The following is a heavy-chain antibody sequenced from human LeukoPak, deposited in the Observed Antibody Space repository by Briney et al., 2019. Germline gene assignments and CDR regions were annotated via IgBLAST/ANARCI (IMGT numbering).Heavy chain of an antibody. CDR2: ISGSGGST. D-gene: IGHD3-9*01. V-gene: IGHV3-23*01. J-gene: IGHJ3*02. CDR1: GFTFSSYA. Sequence: GGSLRLSCAASGFTFSSYAMSWVRQAPGKGLEWVSAISGSGGSTYYADSVKGRFTISRDNSKNTLYLQMNSLRAEDTAVYYCAKASRTYYDILSYAFDIWGQGTMVTVSS. CDR3: AKASRTYYDILSYAFDI.